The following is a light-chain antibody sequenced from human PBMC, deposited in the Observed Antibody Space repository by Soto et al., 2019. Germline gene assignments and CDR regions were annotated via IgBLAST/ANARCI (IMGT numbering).Light chain of an antibody. CDR1: QSINSW. CDR3: QEYVYYST. CDR2: HAS. J-gene: IGKJ4*01. Sequence: DIQMTQSPSTLSASVGDRVTITCRASQSINSWLSWYQQSPGKAPKLLIYHASTLESGVPSRFSGSGSGTEFTLTINSLQPDDFATYYCQEYVYYSTFGGGTKVEIK. V-gene: IGKV1-5*01.